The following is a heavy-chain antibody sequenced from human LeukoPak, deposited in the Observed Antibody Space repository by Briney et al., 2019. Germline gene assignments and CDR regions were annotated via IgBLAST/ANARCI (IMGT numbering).Heavy chain of an antibody. D-gene: IGHD7-27*01. J-gene: IGHJ4*02. Sequence: SETLSLTCAVYGGSISSGGYSLSWIRQPPGKGLEWIGYIYHSGSTYYNPSLKSRVTISVDRSKNQFSLKLSSVTAADTAVYYCASGDRGYFDYWGQGTLVTVSS. CDR1: GGSISSGGYS. CDR3: ASGDRGYFDY. V-gene: IGHV4-30-2*01. CDR2: IYHSGST.